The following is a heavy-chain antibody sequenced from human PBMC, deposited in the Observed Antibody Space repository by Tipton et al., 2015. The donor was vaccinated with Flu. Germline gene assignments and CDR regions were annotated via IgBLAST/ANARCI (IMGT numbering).Heavy chain of an antibody. CDR2: INHSGST. CDR3: AVGDCSGGSCYSRRRPFDY. D-gene: IGHD2-15*01. J-gene: IGHJ4*02. Sequence: TLSLTCAVYGGSFSGYYWSWIRQPPGKGLAWIGEINHSGSTNYNPSLKSRVTISVDTSKNQFSLKLSSVTAADTAVYYCAVGDCSGGSCYSRRRPFDYWGQGTLVTVSS. CDR1: GGSFSGYY. V-gene: IGHV4-34*01.